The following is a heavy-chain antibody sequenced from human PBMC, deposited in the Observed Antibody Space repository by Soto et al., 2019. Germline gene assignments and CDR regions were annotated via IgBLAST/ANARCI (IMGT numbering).Heavy chain of an antibody. J-gene: IGHJ2*01. V-gene: IGHV3-30-3*01. CDR2: VSSEGGTQ. CDR1: GFTFSTYA. Sequence: QVQLVESGGGVVQPGRSLRLSCTASGFTFSTYAMQWVRQAPGKGLEWVAVVSSEGGTQFYADSVKGRFTISRDNSKNSLYLQMSSLTTEDAAIYYCARENYYGGHVIGSLDLWGRSTLVSVSS. D-gene: IGHD3-22*01. CDR3: ARENYYGGHVIGSLDL.